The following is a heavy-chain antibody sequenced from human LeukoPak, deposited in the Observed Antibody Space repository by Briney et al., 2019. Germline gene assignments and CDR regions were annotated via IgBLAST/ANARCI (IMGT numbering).Heavy chain of an antibody. J-gene: IGHJ6*02. V-gene: IGHV1-2*02. CDR1: GYTFTGYY. Sequence: ASVKVSFKASGYTFTGYYIHWVRQAPGQGLEWMGWINPNSGGTNYAQKFQGRVTMTRDTSISAAYMELSRLRSDDTAVYYCARDWLWFGELLDYYYYGMDVWGQGTTVTVSS. D-gene: IGHD3-10*01. CDR3: ARDWLWFGELLDYYYYGMDV. CDR2: INPNSGGT.